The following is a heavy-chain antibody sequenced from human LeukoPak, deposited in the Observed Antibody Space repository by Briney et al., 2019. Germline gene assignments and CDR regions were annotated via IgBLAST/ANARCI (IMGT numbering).Heavy chain of an antibody. CDR1: GFTFSSYS. Sequence: PGGSLRLSCAASGFTFSSYSMNWVRQAPGKGLEWVSYISSSSSTIYYADSVKGRFTISRGNAKNSLYLQMNSLRAEDTAVYYCARSLRTAMAYYFDYWGQGTLVTVSS. D-gene: IGHD5-18*01. CDR3: ARSLRTAMAYYFDY. CDR2: ISSSSSTI. J-gene: IGHJ4*02. V-gene: IGHV3-48*01.